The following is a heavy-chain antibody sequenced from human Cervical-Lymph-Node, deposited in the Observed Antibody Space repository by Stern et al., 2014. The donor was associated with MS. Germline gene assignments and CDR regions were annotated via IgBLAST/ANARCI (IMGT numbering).Heavy chain of an antibody. Sequence: QVQLVQSGAEVKKPGASVKVSCKASGYTFTSYAMHWVRQAPGQRLEWMGWINAGNGNTKYSQKFQGRVTITRDTSASTAYMELSSLRSEDTAVYYCARDEVLTAAAGTHTPYYYYGMDVWGQGTTVTVSS. CDR2: INAGNGNT. CDR1: GYTFTSYA. D-gene: IGHD6-13*01. V-gene: IGHV1-3*01. J-gene: IGHJ6*02. CDR3: ARDEVLTAAAGTHTPYYYYGMDV.